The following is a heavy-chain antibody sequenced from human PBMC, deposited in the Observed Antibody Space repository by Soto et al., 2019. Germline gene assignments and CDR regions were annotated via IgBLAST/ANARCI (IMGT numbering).Heavy chain of an antibody. CDR3: ARPKDYYYDSSGYSDLDY. Sequence: GESLKISCKGSGYSFTSYWISWVRQMPGKGLEWMGRIDPSDSYTNYSPSFQGHVTISADKSISTAYLQWSSLKASDTAMYYCARPKDYYYDSSGYSDLDYWGQGTLVTVSS. D-gene: IGHD3-22*01. CDR2: IDPSDSYT. V-gene: IGHV5-10-1*01. CDR1: GYSFTSYW. J-gene: IGHJ4*02.